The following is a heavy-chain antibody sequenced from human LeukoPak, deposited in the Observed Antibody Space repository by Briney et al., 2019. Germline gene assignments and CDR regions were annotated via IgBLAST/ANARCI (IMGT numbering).Heavy chain of an antibody. CDR1: GYTFTGYY. CDR3: ARDGEAYGWNYAFDY. Sequence: GASVKVSCKASGYTFTGYYMHWVRQAPGQGLEWMGWINPNSGGTNYAQKFQGRVTMTRDTSISTAYMELSRLRSDDTAVYYCARDGEAYGWNYAFDYWGQGTLVTVSS. V-gene: IGHV1-2*02. CDR2: INPNSGGT. J-gene: IGHJ4*02. D-gene: IGHD1-7*01.